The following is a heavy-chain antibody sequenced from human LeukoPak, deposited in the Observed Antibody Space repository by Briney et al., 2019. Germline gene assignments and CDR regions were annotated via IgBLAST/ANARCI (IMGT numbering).Heavy chain of an antibody. CDR1: GGSISTGGLS. D-gene: IGHD6-19*01. Sequence: SETLSLTCAVSGGSISTGGLSWSWVRQPPGKGLEWIGYIYYSGSTNYNPSLKSRVTISVDTSKNQSSLKLSSVTAADTAVYYCARQSSGWFFDPWGQGTLVTVSS. CDR3: ARQSSGWFFDP. V-gene: IGHV4-61*08. CDR2: IYYSGST. J-gene: IGHJ5*02.